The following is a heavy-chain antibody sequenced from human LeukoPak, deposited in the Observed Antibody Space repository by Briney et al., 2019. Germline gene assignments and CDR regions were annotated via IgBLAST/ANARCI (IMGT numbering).Heavy chain of an antibody. J-gene: IGHJ4*02. CDR2: ISSSGSTI. CDR1: GFTFRSYE. CDR3: ARDDAMGATIDY. V-gene: IGHV3-48*03. D-gene: IGHD1-26*01. Sequence: GGSLRLSCAASGFTFRSYEMNWVRQAPGKGLEWVSYISSSGSTIYYADSVKGRFTISRENAKNSLYLQMNSLRAEDTAVYYCARDDAMGATIDYWGQGTLVAVSS.